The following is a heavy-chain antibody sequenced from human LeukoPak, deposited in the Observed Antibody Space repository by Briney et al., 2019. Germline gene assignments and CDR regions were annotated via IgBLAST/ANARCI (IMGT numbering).Heavy chain of an antibody. J-gene: IGHJ4*02. V-gene: IGHV3-11*04. Sequence: PGGSLRLSCAASGFTFSDYYMSWIRQAPGKGLEWVSYISSSGSTIFYADSVKGRFPISRDNAKNSLYLQMNSLRAEDTALYYCARMTYYYGSASEPYWGQGTLVTVSS. CDR2: ISSSGSTI. CDR3: ARMTYYYGSASEPY. D-gene: IGHD3-10*01. CDR1: GFTFSDYY.